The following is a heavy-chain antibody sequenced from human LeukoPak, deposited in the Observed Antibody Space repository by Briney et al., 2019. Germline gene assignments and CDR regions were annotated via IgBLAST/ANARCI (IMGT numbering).Heavy chain of an antibody. Sequence: TGGSLRLSCAASGLTVSRNYMSWVRQAPGKGLVWVSRINSDGRSTIYADSVKGRFTISRDNARNTLYLQMNSLRAEDTAVYYCTRISYDSSAYYDYWGQGTPVTVSS. D-gene: IGHD3-22*01. J-gene: IGHJ4*02. V-gene: IGHV3-74*01. CDR2: INSDGRST. CDR1: GLTVSRNY. CDR3: TRISYDSSAYYDY.